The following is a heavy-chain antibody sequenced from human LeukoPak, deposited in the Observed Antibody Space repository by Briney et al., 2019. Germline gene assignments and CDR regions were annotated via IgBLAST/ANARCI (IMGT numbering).Heavy chain of an antibody. V-gene: IGHV1-24*01. J-gene: IGHJ4*02. CDR3: ATGYTYDYSLY. D-gene: IGHD5-18*01. CDR2: FDPEDGAR. CDR1: GDTVTGFS. Sequence: ASVKASCKVSGDTVTGFSIHWVRQAPGHRLEWMGGFDPEDGARIFAQKFQGRVTMTEDTSTDTAYMDLSSLRSEDTAVYYCATGYTYDYSLYWGQGTLVTVSS.